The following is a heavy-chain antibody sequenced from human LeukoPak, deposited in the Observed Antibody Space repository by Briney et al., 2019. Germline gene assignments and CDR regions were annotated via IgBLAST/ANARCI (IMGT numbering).Heavy chain of an antibody. Sequence: GGSLRLSCAASGFTFDRYAMTWVRQAPGKGLEWVSTISGSSNYIYYVESVRGRFTISRDNAKNSLYLQMNSLRGEDTAMYYCASFDPWTNYPLDPFEIWGQGTMVTVSS. CDR1: GFTFDRYA. J-gene: IGHJ3*02. CDR2: ISGSSNYI. CDR3: ASFDPWTNYPLDPFEI. D-gene: IGHD2-8*01. V-gene: IGHV3-21*01.